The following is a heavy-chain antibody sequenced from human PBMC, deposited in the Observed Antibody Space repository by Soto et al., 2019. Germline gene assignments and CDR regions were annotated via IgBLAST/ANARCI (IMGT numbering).Heavy chain of an antibody. CDR3: ARAGTTMVRGVISGWFDP. V-gene: IGHV4-59*01. J-gene: IGHJ5*02. D-gene: IGHD3-10*01. Sequence: SDTLSLTCTVSGGSISIYYWSWIRQPPGKGLEWIGYIYYSGSTNYNPSLKSRVTISVDTSKNQFSLKLSSVTAADTAVYYCARAGTTMVRGVISGWFDPWGQGTLVTVSS. CDR2: IYYSGST. CDR1: GGSISIYY.